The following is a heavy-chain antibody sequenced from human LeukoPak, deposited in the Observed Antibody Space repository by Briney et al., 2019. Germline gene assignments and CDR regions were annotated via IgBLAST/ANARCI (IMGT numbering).Heavy chain of an antibody. Sequence: GGSPRLSCAASGFTFSSYGMHWVRQPPGQGLECMGWINPNSGGTNYAQKFQGRVTMTRDTSTTTAYMELSRLTSDDTAVYYCARVVAATRIDYWGQGTLVTVSS. J-gene: IGHJ4*02. CDR2: INPNSGGT. CDR3: ARVVAATRIDY. V-gene: IGHV1-2*02. D-gene: IGHD2-15*01. CDR1: GFTFSSYG.